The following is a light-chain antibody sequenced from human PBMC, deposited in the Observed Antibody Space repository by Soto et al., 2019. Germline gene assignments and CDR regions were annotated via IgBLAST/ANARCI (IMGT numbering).Light chain of an antibody. CDR3: QQYGSSLTWT. Sequence: EVVLTQSPGTVSLSPGERVTLSCRASQSVISNYLAWYQQRPGQAPRLLIYAASSRATGIPDRFSGSGSGTDFPLRISSLEPEDFAVYYCQQYGSSLTWTFGQGTKVEMK. J-gene: IGKJ1*01. V-gene: IGKV3-20*01. CDR1: QSVISNY. CDR2: AAS.